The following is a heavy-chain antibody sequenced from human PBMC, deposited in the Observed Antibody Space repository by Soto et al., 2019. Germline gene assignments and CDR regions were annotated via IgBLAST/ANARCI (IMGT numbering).Heavy chain of an antibody. CDR2: IIPIFGTA. D-gene: IGHD2-2*01. J-gene: IGHJ6*02. V-gene: IGHV1-69*01. CDR3: ARGGYCSSTSCYYGMDV. CDR1: GGTFSSYA. Sequence: QVQLVQSGAEVKKPGSSVKVSCKASGGTFSSYAISWVRQAPGQGLEWMGGIIPIFGTANYAQKFEGRVTITADESTSTAYMELSSLRSEDRAVYYCARGGYCSSTSCYYGMDVWGQGTTVTVSS.